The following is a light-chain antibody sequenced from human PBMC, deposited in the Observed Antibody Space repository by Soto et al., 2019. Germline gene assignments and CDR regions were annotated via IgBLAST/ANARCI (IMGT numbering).Light chain of an antibody. CDR3: QHVGNDALA. J-gene: IGKJ4*01. CDR2: GAS. CDR1: QNIYNIY. V-gene: IGKV3-20*01. Sequence: ESVLTQSPGTLSLSPGERATLSCRATQNIYNIYLAWYQQRRGQAPRLLIYGASSRATGIPDRFSGSGSGTDFTLTISRLEPEDFGVYYCQHVGNDALAFGGGTKVEIK.